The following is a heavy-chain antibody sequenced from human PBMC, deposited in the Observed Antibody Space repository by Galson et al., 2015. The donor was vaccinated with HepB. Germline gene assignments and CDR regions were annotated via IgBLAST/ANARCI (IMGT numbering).Heavy chain of an antibody. CDR2: ISAYNGNT. CDR3: ARHSALRESYGWFDP. V-gene: IGHV1-18*04. D-gene: IGHD3-10*01. Sequence: SVKVSCKASGSTFTSYGISWVRQAPGQGLEWMGWISAYNGNTNYAQKLQGRVTMTTDTSTSTAYMELRSLRSDDTAVYYCARHSALRESYGWFDPWGQGTLVTVSS. CDR1: GSTFTSYG. J-gene: IGHJ5*02.